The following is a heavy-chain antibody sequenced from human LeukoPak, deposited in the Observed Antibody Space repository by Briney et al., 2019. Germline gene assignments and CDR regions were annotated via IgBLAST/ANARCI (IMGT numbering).Heavy chain of an antibody. CDR3: AREVLYGSGSYNDY. J-gene: IGHJ4*02. CDR2: IKQDGSEK. V-gene: IGHV3-7*01. Sequence: GGSLRLSCAASGFTFSSYWMSWVRQAPGKGLEWVANIKQDGSEKYDVDSVKGRFTISRDNAKNSLYLQMNSLRAEDTAVYYCAREVLYGSGSYNDYWGQGTLVTVSS. D-gene: IGHD3-10*01. CDR1: GFTFSSYW.